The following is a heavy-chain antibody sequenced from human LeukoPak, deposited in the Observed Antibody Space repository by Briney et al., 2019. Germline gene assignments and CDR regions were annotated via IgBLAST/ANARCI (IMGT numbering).Heavy chain of an antibody. CDR1: GFTFSSYG. CDR2: IRYDGSNK. J-gene: IGHJ6*03. D-gene: IGHD2-15*01. CDR3: AKDSQDIVVVVAATHYYYYYMDV. Sequence: GESLRLSCAASGFTFSSYGMHWVRQAPGKGLEWVAFIRYDGSNKYYADSVKGRFTISRDNSKNTLYPQMNSLRAEDTAVYYCAKDSQDIVVVVAATHYYYYYMDVWGKGTTVTISS. V-gene: IGHV3-30*02.